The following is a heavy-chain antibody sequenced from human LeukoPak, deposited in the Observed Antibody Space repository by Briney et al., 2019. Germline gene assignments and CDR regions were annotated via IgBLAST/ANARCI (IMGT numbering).Heavy chain of an antibody. Sequence: GGSLRLSCAASGFTFTNYAMSWVRQAPGKGLEWVSAISGNSYTTSYAAAVKGRFTVSRDNSNNTVYLQMNSLRADATAVYYCAKQRGDYADFGDYWGQGTLVTVSS. J-gene: IGHJ4*02. CDR2: ISGNSYTT. V-gene: IGHV3-23*01. CDR1: GFTFTNYA. CDR3: AKQRGDYADFGDY. D-gene: IGHD4-17*01.